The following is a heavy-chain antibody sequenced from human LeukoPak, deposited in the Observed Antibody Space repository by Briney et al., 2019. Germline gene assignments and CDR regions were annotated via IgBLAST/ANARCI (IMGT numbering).Heavy chain of an antibody. CDR2: INHSGGT. CDR1: GGSFSDYN. Sequence: SETLSLTCAVYGGSFSDYNWNWIRQPPGRGLEWIGEINHSGGTNYNPSLKSRVTISIDTCKNQFSLKLTSVTAADTAVYYCARGVPGYWGQGTMVIVSS. CDR3: ARGVPGY. V-gene: IGHV4-34*01. J-gene: IGHJ4*02.